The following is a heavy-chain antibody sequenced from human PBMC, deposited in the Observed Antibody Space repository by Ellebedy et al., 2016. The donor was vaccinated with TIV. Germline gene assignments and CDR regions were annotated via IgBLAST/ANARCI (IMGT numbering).Heavy chain of an antibody. D-gene: IGHD4-17*01. V-gene: IGHV3-7*01. J-gene: IGHJ5*02. CDR3: ARRASYGDYAVQVNPWFDP. CDR1: GFNFRSYW. CDR2: IRQEGDEI. Sequence: PGGSLRLSCAASGFNFRSYWMTWVRQAPGKGLEWVAKIRQEGDEIYYVESVKGRFTIPRDNAKNSLFLQMNSLGVEDTAVYYCARRASYGDYAVQVNPWFDPWGQGTLVTVSS.